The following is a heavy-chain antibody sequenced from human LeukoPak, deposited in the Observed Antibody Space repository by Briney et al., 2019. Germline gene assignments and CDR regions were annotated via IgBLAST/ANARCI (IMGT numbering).Heavy chain of an antibody. CDR2: SYTSGST. D-gene: IGHD3-3*01. CDR3: ASSGNPIFGVVINLYYMDV. Sequence: SKTLSVTCTVSGGSISSYYGSWIRQPPGKGLYWIGYSYTSGSTNYNPSLKSRVTISVDTSKNQFSLKLSSVTAADTAVYYCASSGNPIFGVVINLYYMDVWGKGPTVTVSS. V-gene: IGHV4-4*09. J-gene: IGHJ6*03. CDR1: GGSISSYY.